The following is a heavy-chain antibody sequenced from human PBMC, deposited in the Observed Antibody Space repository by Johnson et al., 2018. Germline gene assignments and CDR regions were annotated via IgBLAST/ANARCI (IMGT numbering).Heavy chain of an antibody. CDR2: ISYDGSNK. D-gene: IGHD4-11*01. Sequence: QVQLQESGGGVVQPGRSLRLSCAASGFTFSSYAMHWVRQAPGKGLEWVALISYDGSNKYFTDSVKGRFTISRDNSKNTLYLQMNSLGAEDTAVYYCERGGFTVTTWWFGGMDVWGQGTTVTVSS. CDR1: GFTFSSYA. J-gene: IGHJ6*02. CDR3: ERGGFTVTTWWFGGMDV. V-gene: IGHV3-30-3*01.